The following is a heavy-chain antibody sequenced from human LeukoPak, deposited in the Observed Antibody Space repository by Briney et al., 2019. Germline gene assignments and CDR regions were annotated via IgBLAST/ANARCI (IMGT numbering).Heavy chain of an antibody. Sequence: ASVKVSCKASGHTFTSYYFHWVRQAPGQGLEWMGWINTNTGNPTYAQGFTGRFVFSLDTSVSTAYLQISSLKAEDTAVYYCARRSGDWYFDLWGRGTLVTVSS. CDR2: INTNTGNP. CDR1: GHTFTSYY. J-gene: IGHJ2*01. CDR3: ARRSGDWYFDL. D-gene: IGHD3-10*01. V-gene: IGHV7-4-1*02.